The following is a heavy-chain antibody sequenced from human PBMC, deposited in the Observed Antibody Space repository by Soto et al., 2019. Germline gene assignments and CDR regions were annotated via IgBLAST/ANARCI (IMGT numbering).Heavy chain of an antibody. V-gene: IGHV1-18*04. CDR2: ISVNNGNA. CDR3: ARAVIPIGKDSNYFGD. D-gene: IGHD2-21*02. J-gene: IGHJ4*02. Sequence: SSKTSFYAFTTYGIACLRQAPGQGPEWMGWISVNNGNALYAQKFQGRVSLTTDTSTTTVYMDLTSLRSDDTAVYYCARAVIPIGKDSNYFGDWGQGTLVTVSS. CDR1: FYAFTTYG.